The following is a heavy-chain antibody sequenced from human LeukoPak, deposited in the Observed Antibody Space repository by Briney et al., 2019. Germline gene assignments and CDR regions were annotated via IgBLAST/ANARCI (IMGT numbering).Heavy chain of an antibody. Sequence: PSETLSLTCTVSGGSISSSRYYWSWIRQPAGKGLEWIGRIYTSGSTNYNPSLKSRVTISVDTSKNQFSLKLSSVTAADTAVYYCAREGPSSSWSYNWFDPWGQGTLVTVSS. J-gene: IGHJ5*02. D-gene: IGHD6-13*01. CDR2: IYTSGST. V-gene: IGHV4-61*02. CDR3: AREGPSSSWSYNWFDP. CDR1: GGSISSSRYY.